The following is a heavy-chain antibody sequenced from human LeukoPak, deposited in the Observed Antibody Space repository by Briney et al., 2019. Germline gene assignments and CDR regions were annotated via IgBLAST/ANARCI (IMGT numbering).Heavy chain of an antibody. D-gene: IGHD3-10*01. CDR1: GGSISYYY. V-gene: IGHV4-59*01. Sequence: SETLSLTCTVSGGSISYYYWIWIRQPPGKGLDWIGYIYYSGSTNYNPSLKSRVTISVDTSKNQFSLKLSSVTAADTAVYYCARDLTMVRGAEGPIWGQGTMVTVSS. CDR2: IYYSGST. J-gene: IGHJ3*02. CDR3: ARDLTMVRGAEGPI.